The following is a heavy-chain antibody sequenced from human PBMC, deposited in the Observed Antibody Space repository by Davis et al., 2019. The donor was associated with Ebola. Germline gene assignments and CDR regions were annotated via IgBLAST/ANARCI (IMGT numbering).Heavy chain of an antibody. CDR3: SPYYYDSSGDYPVGH. D-gene: IGHD3-22*01. V-gene: IGHV3-73*01. J-gene: IGHJ4*02. Sequence: GGSLRPSCAAPGFTFSTSALHWVRQASGKGLEWVGRIRSKTHSYVTAYGASVRGRFTISRDDSKNTAYLQMNSLKTEETAVYYCSPYYYDSSGDYPVGHWGQGTLVTVSS. CDR2: IRSKTHSYVT. CDR1: GFTFSTSA.